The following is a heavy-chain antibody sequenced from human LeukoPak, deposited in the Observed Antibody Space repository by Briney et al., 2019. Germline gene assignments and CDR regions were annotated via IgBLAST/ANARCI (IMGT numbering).Heavy chain of an antibody. J-gene: IGHJ5*02. CDR3: AKGLMGSGYYNWFDP. D-gene: IGHD3-3*01. CDR2: ISGDGGST. Sequence: QPGGSLRLSCAASGFTFDDYAMHWVPQAPGKGLEWVSLISGDGGSTYYADSVKGRFTISRDNSKNSLYLQMNSLRTEDTAFYYCAKGLMGSGYYNWFDPWGQGTLVIVSS. CDR1: GFTFDDYA. V-gene: IGHV3-43*02.